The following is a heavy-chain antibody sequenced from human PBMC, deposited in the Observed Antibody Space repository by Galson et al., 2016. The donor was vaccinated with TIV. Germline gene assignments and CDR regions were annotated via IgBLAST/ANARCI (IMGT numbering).Heavy chain of an antibody. Sequence: SLRLSCAASGFRFDDYAMHWVRQVPGKGLEWVSGISWNRGNIGYANSVKGRFTISRDNAKNSLSLQMNSLRAEDTALYYCVKGTRRGCDNSNCYTYNFYFYGLDVWGQGTTVTVS. CDR3: VKGTRRGCDNSNCYTYNFYFYGLDV. V-gene: IGHV3-9*01. CDR1: GFRFDDYA. J-gene: IGHJ6*02. CDR2: ISWNRGNI. D-gene: IGHD2-2*02.